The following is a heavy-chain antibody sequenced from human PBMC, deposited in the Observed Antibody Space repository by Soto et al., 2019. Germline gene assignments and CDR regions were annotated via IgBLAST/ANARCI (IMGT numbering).Heavy chain of an antibody. D-gene: IGHD3-3*01. J-gene: IGHJ5*02. V-gene: IGHV1-3*01. CDR3: ARTYDFWSGYYPQNWFDP. CDR1: GYTFTSYA. CDR2: INAGNGNT. Sequence: RASVKVSFKASGYTFTSYAMHWVRQAPGQRLEWMGWINAGNGNTKYSQKFQGRVTITRDTSASTAYMELSSLRSEDTAVYYFARTYDFWSGYYPQNWFDPWGQGTLVTVSS.